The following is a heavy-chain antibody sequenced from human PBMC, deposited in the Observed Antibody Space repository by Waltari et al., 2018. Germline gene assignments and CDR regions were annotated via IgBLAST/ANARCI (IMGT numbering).Heavy chain of an antibody. CDR3: ARRQRSYYAFAFDI. CDR2: IYYSGST. J-gene: IGHJ3*02. Sequence: QLQLQESGPGLVKPSETLSLTCTVSGGSISSSSYYWGWIRQPPGKGLEWIGSIYYSGSTYYNPSLKSRVTISVDTSKNQFSLKLSSVTAADTAVYYCARRQRSYYAFAFDIWGQGTMVTVSS. CDR1: GGSISSSSYY. V-gene: IGHV4-39*01. D-gene: IGHD1-26*01.